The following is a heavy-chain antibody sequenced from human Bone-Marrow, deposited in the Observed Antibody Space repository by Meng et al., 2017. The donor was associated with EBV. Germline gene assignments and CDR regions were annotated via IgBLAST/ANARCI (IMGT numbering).Heavy chain of an antibody. D-gene: IGHD2/OR15-2a*01. J-gene: IGHJ4*02. Sequence: QVQLQQWGAGLFKPSDTLSPTCAVYVGPFSGYYWSWIRQPPGKGLEWIGEINHSGSTNYNPSLKSRITVSVDTSKNQFSLKLSSVTAADTAVYYCARERPRISTARPYYFDYWGQGTLVTVSS. CDR3: ARERPRISTARPYYFDY. V-gene: IGHV4-34*01. CDR2: INHSGST. CDR1: VGPFSGYY.